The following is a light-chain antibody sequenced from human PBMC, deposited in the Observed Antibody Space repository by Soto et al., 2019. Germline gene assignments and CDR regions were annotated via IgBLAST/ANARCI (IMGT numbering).Light chain of an antibody. V-gene: IGKV3-20*01. CDR1: QTVRSNS. CDR2: DAS. Sequence: EIVLTQSPGPLSLSPGERAALSCRASQTVRSNSLAWYQQKPGQAPRLLMYDASSRPPGIPDRFSGSGSGTDFTLTISRLEPEDFAVYYCQQYGSSPITFGQGTRLEIK. CDR3: QQYGSSPIT. J-gene: IGKJ5*01.